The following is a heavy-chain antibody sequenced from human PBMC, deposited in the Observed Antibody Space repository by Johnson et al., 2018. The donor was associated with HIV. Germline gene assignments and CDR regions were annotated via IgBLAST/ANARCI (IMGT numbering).Heavy chain of an antibody. J-gene: IGHJ3*02. Sequence: VQLVESGGGVVQPGRSLRLSCAASGFTFSSYWMSWVRQAPGKGLAWVSVIYSGGSTYYADSVKGRFTISRDNSKNTLYLQMNSLRAGDTAVYYCARGRDSSGFNDAFDIWGQGTMVTVSS. CDR2: IYSGGST. D-gene: IGHD3-22*01. CDR1: GFTFSSYW. CDR3: ARGRDSSGFNDAFDI. V-gene: IGHV3-66*01.